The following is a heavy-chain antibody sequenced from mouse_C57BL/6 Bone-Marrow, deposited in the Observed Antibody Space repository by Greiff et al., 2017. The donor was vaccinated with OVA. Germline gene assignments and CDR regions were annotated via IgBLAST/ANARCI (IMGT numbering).Heavy chain of an antibody. CDR2: ISSGGSYT. J-gene: IGHJ1*03. V-gene: IGHV5-6*02. D-gene: IGHD1-1*01. CDR3: ARPGSSPHWYFDV. Sequence: EVKLVESGGDLVKPGGSLKLSCAASGFTFSSYGMSWVRQTPDKRLEWVATISSGGSYTYYPDSVKGRFTISRDNAKNTLYLQMSSLKSEDTAMYYCARPGSSPHWYFDVWGTGTTVTVSS. CDR1: GFTFSSYG.